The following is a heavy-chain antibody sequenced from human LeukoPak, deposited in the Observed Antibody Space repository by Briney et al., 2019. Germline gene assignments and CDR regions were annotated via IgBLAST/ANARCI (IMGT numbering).Heavy chain of an antibody. V-gene: IGHV1-24*01. D-gene: IGHD3-10*01. CDR1: GYTLTELS. CDR2: FDPEDGET. Sequence: ASVKVSCKVSGYTLTELSMHWVRQAPGKGLEWMGGFDPEDGETIYAQKFQGRVTMTEDTSTDTAYMELSSLRSEDTAVYYCATDTRVLGVTPFDPWGQGTLVTVSS. CDR3: ATDTRVLGVTPFDP. J-gene: IGHJ5*02.